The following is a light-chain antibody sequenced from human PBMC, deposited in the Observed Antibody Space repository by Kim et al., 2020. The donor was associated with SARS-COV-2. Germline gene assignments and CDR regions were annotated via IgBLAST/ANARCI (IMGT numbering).Light chain of an antibody. Sequence: PVAGAAGQSITISCAGASSDVVSWYQHHPGEAPKLIIFEVNKRPSQISNRFSGSKSGNTASLTIAGLQAEDEANYYCCSYEGTVVFGGGTQLTVL. CDR3: CSYEGTVV. CDR1: SSDVV. V-gene: IGLV2-23*02. J-gene: IGLJ2*01. CDR2: EVN.